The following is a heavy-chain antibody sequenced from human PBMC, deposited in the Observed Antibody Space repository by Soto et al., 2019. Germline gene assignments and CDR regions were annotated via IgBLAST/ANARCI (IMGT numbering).Heavy chain of an antibody. Sequence: GSLRLSCAASGFTFSSYAMSWVRQAPGKGLEWVSAISGSGGSTYYADSVKGRFTISRDNSKNTLYLQVNSLRAEDTAVYYCAKDLEGAPVAQNGIDVCGQGTTVTVS. CDR3: AKDLEGAPVAQNGIDV. CDR1: GFTFSSYA. V-gene: IGHV3-23*01. CDR2: ISGSGGST. J-gene: IGHJ6*02. D-gene: IGHD3-3*01.